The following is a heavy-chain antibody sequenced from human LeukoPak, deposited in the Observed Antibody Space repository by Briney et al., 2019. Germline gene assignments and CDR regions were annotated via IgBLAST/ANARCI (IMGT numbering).Heavy chain of an antibody. J-gene: IGHJ4*02. CDR3: QSRYLEWLLEY. D-gene: IGHD3-3*01. V-gene: IGHV4-39*01. CDR1: GGSISSSSYY. CDR2: IYYSGST. Sequence: SETLSLTCTVSGGSISSSSYYWGWIRQPPGKGLEWIGSIYYSGSTYYNPSLKSRVTISVDTSKNQFSLRLSSVTAADTAVYYCQSRYLEWLLEYWGQGTLVTVSS.